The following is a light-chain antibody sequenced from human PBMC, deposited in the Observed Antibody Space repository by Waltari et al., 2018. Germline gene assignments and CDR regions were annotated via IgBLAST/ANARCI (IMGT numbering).Light chain of an antibody. CDR3: QSYDNSLNSV. CDR1: SSNIGAGYD. J-gene: IGLJ2*01. Sequence: QSGLTQPPSVSGAPGQRVTIPCTGSSSNIGAGYDVPWYQLLPGTAPKVLIYGNTNRPSGVPDRFSGSKSGTSASLAITGLQAEDEADYYCQSYDNSLNSVFGGGTKLTVL. CDR2: GNT. V-gene: IGLV1-40*01.